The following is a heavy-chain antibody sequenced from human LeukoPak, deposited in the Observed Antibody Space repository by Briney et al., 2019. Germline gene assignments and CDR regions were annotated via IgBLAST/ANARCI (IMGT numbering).Heavy chain of an antibody. CDR1: GFSLSTYG. D-gene: IGHD6-19*01. CDR2: ITGTGGST. CDR3: AKDHGTAVAGFYY. J-gene: IGHJ4*02. V-gene: IGHV3-23*01. Sequence: GGSLRLSCAASGFSLSTYGVSWVRQPPGKGLEWVSGITGTGGSTYYADSVKGRFTVSRDTSKNTLYLQMNSLRAEDTAIYYCAKDHGTAVAGFYYWGQGTLVTVSS.